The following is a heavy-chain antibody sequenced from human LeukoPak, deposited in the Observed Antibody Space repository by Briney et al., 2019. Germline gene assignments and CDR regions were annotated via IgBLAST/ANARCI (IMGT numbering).Heavy chain of an antibody. CDR1: GGSISCGDYY. CDR2: IYYSGST. D-gene: IGHD1-1*01. J-gene: IGHJ4*02. V-gene: IGHV4-61*08. CDR3: ARETTRHHFFDY. Sequence: PSQTLSLTCTVSGGSISCGDYYWSWIRQPPGKGLEWIGYIYYSGSTNYNPSLKSRVTISVDTSKNQFSLKLSSVTAADTAVYYCARETTRHHFFDYWGQGTLVTVSS.